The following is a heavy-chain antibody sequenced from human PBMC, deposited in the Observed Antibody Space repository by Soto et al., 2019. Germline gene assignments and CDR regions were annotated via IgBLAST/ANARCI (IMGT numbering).Heavy chain of an antibody. V-gene: IGHV3-30*18. D-gene: IGHD6-19*01. CDR2: ISYDGSNK. CDR3: AKDGEWLAFDY. J-gene: IGHJ4*02. Sequence: GGSLRLSCAASGFTFSSYGMHWVRQAPGKGLEWVAVISYDGSNKYYADSVKGRFTISRDNSKNTLYLQMNSLRAEDTAVYYCAKDGEWLAFDYWGQGTLVTVSS. CDR1: GFTFSSYG.